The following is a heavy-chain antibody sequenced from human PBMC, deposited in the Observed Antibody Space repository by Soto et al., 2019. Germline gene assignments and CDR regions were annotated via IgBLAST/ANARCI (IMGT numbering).Heavy chain of an antibody. Sequence: QVQLVQSGAEVKKPGSSVKVSCKASGGTFSSYAISWVRQAPGQGLEWMGGIIPIFGTANYAQKFQGRVTITADESTSTAYMELSSLRSEDTAVYYCARSTHDSSGYYYVGSSFDCWGQGTLVTVSS. CDR3: ARSTHDSSGYYYVGSSFDC. D-gene: IGHD3-22*01. CDR1: GGTFSSYA. J-gene: IGHJ4*02. V-gene: IGHV1-69*01. CDR2: IIPIFGTA.